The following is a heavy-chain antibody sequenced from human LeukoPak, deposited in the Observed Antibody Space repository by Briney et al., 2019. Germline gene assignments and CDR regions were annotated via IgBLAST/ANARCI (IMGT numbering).Heavy chain of an antibody. Sequence: GGSLRLSCAASGFTFSSYAMSWVRQAPGKGLEWVSAISSSGGITYYADSVKGRFTISRDNSKNTLYLQMNSLRAEDTAVYYCARVHYYDSSGYLTPYFDYWGQGTLVTVSS. J-gene: IGHJ4*02. CDR1: GFTFSSYA. V-gene: IGHV3-23*01. CDR2: ISSSGGIT. CDR3: ARVHYYDSSGYLTPYFDY. D-gene: IGHD3-22*01.